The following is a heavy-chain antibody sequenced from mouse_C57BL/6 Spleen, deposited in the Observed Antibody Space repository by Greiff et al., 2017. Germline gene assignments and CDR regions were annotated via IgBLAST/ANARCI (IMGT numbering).Heavy chain of an antibody. CDR3: ARSYGSSRDFDY. Sequence: QVQLQQPGAELVKPGASVKLSCKASGYTFTSYWMQWVKQRPGQGLEWIGEIDPSDSYTNYNQKCKGKATLTVDTSSSTAYMQLRSLTSEDSAVYYCARSYGSSRDFDYWGQGTTLTVSS. D-gene: IGHD1-1*01. CDR2: IDPSDSYT. CDR1: GYTFTSYW. V-gene: IGHV1-50*01. J-gene: IGHJ2*01.